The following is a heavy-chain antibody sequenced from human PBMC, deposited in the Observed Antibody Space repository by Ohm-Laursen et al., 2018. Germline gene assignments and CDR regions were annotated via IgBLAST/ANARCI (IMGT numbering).Heavy chain of an antibody. D-gene: IGHD3-22*01. CDR1: GFTFDDYA. CDR3: ARGSGLYYDSSGYYLPQ. Sequence: SLRLSCAASGFTFDDYAMHWVRHAPGKGLEWVSGISWNSGSIGYADSVKGRFTISRDNAKNSLYVQMNSLRAEDTALYYCARGSGLYYDSSGYYLPQWGQGTRVTVSS. V-gene: IGHV3-9*01. J-gene: IGHJ1*01. CDR2: ISWNSGSI.